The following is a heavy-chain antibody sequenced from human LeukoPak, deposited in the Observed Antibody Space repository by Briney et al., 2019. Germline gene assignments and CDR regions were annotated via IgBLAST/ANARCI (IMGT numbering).Heavy chain of an antibody. CDR3: ARGGYSGYDFGPFHY. D-gene: IGHD5-12*01. CDR2: IIPAFGSA. Sequence: SVKVSCKASGGTFNSYAISWVRQAPGQGLEWMGGIIPAFGSANYAQKFQGRVTITTDASTNTAYMELSSLRSDDTAVYYCARGGYSGYDFGPFHYWGQGTLVTVSS. CDR1: GGTFNSYA. J-gene: IGHJ4*02. V-gene: IGHV1-69*05.